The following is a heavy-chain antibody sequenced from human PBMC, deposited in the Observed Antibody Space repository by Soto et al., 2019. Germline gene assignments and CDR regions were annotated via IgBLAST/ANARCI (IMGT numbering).Heavy chain of an antibody. Sequence: GSLIRSCAPFVFTFSRYAMMWILPAPINGLEWVSYVSGISSYTNYADSVKGRFTISRDNAKNSLYLQMNSLRAEDTAVYYCAREWAHYDTLTGKLDYWGQGTQVTVSA. CDR2: VSGISSYT. CDR3: AREWAHYDTLTGKLDY. CDR1: VFTFSRYA. D-gene: IGHD3-9*01. J-gene: IGHJ4*02. V-gene: IGHV3-11*06.